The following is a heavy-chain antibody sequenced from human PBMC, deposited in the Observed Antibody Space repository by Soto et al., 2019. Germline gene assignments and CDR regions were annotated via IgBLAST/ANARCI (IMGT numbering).Heavy chain of an antibody. CDR1: GFTFSSYG. Sequence: GGSLRLSCAASGFTFSSYGMHWVRQAPGKGLEWVAVIWYDGSNKYYADSVKGRFTISRDNSKNTLYLQMNSLRAEDTAVYYCARDHIAVGVEIWFGELFDYYGMDVWGQGTTVTVSS. CDR2: IWYDGSNK. CDR3: ARDHIAVGVEIWFGELFDYYGMDV. J-gene: IGHJ6*02. V-gene: IGHV3-33*01. D-gene: IGHD3-10*01.